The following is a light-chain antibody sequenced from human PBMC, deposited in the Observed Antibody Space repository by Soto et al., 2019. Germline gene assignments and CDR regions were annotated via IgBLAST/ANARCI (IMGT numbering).Light chain of an antibody. J-gene: IGKJ1*01. CDR2: AAS. V-gene: IGKV1-39*01. CDR1: QNVNRY. Sequence: QSPSSLSASVLYRVTMTCRTSQNVNRYLNWYQEQPGKAPKLLIYAASILQSGVPSRFSGSGSGTDFTLAISSLQPEDFTTYYCQQSYGIPQTFGPGTKVDI. CDR3: QQSYGIPQT.